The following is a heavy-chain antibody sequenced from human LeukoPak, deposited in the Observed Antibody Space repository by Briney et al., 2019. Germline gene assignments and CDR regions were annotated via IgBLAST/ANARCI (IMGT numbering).Heavy chain of an antibody. V-gene: IGHV3-30*04. CDR2: ISYDGSNK. CDR3: AREHLRHFDY. J-gene: IGHJ4*02. CDR1: GFTFSSYA. Sequence: GGSLRLSCAASGFTFSSYAMHWVRQAPGKGLEWVAVISYDGSNKYYADSVKGRFTISRDNSKNTLYLQMNSLRAEDTAVYYCAREHLRHFDYWGQGTLVTVSS. D-gene: IGHD3-3*01.